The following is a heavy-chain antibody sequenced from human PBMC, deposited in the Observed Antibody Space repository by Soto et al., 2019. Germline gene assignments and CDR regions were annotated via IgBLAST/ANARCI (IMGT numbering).Heavy chain of an antibody. CDR1: GGSISSGGYS. CDR2: IYHSGST. V-gene: IGHV4-30-2*01. Sequence: QLQLQESGSGLVRPSQTLSLTCAVSGGSISSGGYSWNWIRQPPGKGLEWIGYIYHSGSTVYNPSLKSRVTISVDKSKNQCSLKLTFVTAADTAVYYCARDQLEGNWFDPSGQGTLVTVSS. D-gene: IGHD1-1*01. CDR3: ARDQLEGNWFDP. J-gene: IGHJ5*02.